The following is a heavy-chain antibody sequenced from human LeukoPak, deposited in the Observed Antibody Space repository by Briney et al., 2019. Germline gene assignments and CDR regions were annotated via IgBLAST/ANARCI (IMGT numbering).Heavy chain of an antibody. CDR3: ARDPDCSGGSCYSDNLVY. D-gene: IGHD2-15*01. V-gene: IGHV1-69*04. CDR1: GGSFSRYA. CDR2: IIPILGIA. Sequence: SVKVSCKPSGGSFSRYAIRWVRPPPGQGLAWMGRIIPILGIANYAQKFQGRVTITADKSTSTAYMELSSLRSEGTAVYYCARDPDCSGGSCYSDNLVYWGQGTLVTVSS. J-gene: IGHJ4*02.